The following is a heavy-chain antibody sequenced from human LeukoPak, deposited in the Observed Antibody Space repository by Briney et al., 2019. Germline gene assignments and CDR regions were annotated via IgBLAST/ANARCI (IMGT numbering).Heavy chain of an antibody. CDR1: GFTFSTYW. CDR2: INTDGSIT. J-gene: IGHJ4*02. V-gene: IGHV3-74*01. CDR3: AGGGSGWYSNY. Sequence: GGSLRLSCAASGFTFSTYWMHWVRQAPGKGLVWVSRINTDGSITNYADSVKGRFTLSRDNAKNTLYVQMNSLRAEDTAVYYCAGGGSGWYSNYWGQGTLVTVSS. D-gene: IGHD6-19*01.